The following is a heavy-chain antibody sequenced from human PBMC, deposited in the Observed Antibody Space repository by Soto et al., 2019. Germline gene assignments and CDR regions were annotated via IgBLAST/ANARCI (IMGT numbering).Heavy chain of an antibody. J-gene: IGHJ1*01. D-gene: IGHD4-17*01. V-gene: IGHV3-9*01. Sequence: SLRLSCAASGFTFDDYAMHWVRQAPGKGLEWVSGISWNSGSIGYADSVKGRFTISRDNAKNSLYLQMNSLRAEDTALYYCAKGRTTVTTPLYFQHWGQGTLVTVSS. CDR2: ISWNSGSI. CDR3: AKGRTTVTTPLYFQH. CDR1: GFTFDDYA.